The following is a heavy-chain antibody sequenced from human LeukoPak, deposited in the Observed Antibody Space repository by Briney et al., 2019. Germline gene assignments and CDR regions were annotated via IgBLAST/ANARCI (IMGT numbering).Heavy chain of an antibody. V-gene: IGHV1-18*01. Sequence: ASVKVSCKASGYTFTNYGISWVRQAPGQGLEWMGWINAYNGNTNYAQKFQGRVTMTRNTSISTAYMELSSLRSEDTAVYYCATLVVVAPLLFDPWGQGTLVTVSS. CDR1: GYTFTNYG. J-gene: IGHJ5*02. CDR3: ATLVVVAPLLFDP. CDR2: INAYNGNT. D-gene: IGHD2-15*01.